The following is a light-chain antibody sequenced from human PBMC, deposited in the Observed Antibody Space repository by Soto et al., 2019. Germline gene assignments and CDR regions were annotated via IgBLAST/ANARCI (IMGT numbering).Light chain of an antibody. CDR1: QSLLHSNGYNY. J-gene: IGKJ5*01. V-gene: IGKV2-28*01. CDR3: MQALQTSIT. Sequence: DIVMTQSPLSLPVTPGEPASISCRSSQSLLHSNGYNYLDWYLQKPGQSPQVLIYLGSNRASGVPDRFSGSGSGTDFTLKISRVEAEDVGVYYCMQALQTSITFGQGTRWRL. CDR2: LGS.